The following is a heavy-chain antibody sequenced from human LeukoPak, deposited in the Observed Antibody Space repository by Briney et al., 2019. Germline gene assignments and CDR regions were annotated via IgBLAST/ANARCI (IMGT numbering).Heavy chain of an antibody. CDR3: AKGKDIAATGTGPFDY. CDR1: GLTFSRYW. V-gene: IGHV3-23*01. D-gene: IGHD6-13*01. CDR2: ISLSGGST. Sequence: PGGSLRLSCAASGLTFSRYWMTWFRQAAGKGPEWVSAISLSGGSTYHADSVKGRFTISRDNSKNTLYLQMSSLKAEDTAVYYCAKGKDIAATGTGPFDYWGQGTLVTVSS. J-gene: IGHJ4*02.